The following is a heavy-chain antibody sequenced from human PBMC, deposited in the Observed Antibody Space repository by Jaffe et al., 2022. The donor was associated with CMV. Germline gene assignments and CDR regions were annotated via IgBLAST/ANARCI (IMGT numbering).Heavy chain of an antibody. CDR3: ARRGLGMGGYYYYMDV. D-gene: IGHD7-27*01. V-gene: IGHV4-59*08. Sequence: QVQLQESGPGLVKPSETLSLTCTVSGGSISSYYWSWIRQPPGKGLEWIGYIYYSGSTNYNPSLKSRVTISVDTSKNQFSLKLSSVTAADTAVYYCARRGLGMGGYYYYMDVWGKGTTVTVSS. CDR2: IYYSGST. CDR1: GGSISSYY. J-gene: IGHJ6*03.